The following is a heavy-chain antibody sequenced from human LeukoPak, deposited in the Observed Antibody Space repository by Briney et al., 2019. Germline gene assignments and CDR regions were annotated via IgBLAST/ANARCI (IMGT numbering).Heavy chain of an antibody. CDR1: GYSTSSGYY. J-gene: IGHJ4*02. CDR2: IYHSGST. Sequence: KSSETLSLTCAVSGYSTSSGYYWGWIRQPPGKGLEWIGSIYHSGSTYYNPSLKSRVTISVDTSKNQFSLKLSSVTAADTAVYYCANGAGDPYFDYWGQRTLVTVSS. V-gene: IGHV4-38-2*01. CDR3: ANGAGDPYFDY. D-gene: IGHD7-27*01.